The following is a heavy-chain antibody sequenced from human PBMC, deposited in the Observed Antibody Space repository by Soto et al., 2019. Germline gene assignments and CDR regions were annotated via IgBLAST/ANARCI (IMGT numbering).Heavy chain of an antibody. J-gene: IGHJ4*02. CDR3: AKDPRYSRTY. Sequence: PGGSLRLSCAASRFNFSAYGMPWVRQAPGKGLEWVAGISYDGVNKFYSASMKGRLTVSRDNAKNTFYLQMNSLRPADTALYYCAKDPRYSRTYWGQGTLVTVSS. CDR1: RFNFSAYG. CDR2: ISYDGVNK. D-gene: IGHD6-13*01. V-gene: IGHV3-30*18.